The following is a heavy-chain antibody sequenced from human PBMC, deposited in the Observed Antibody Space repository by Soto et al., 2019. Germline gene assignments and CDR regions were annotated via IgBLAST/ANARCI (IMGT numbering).Heavy chain of an antibody. V-gene: IGHV4-38-2*02. D-gene: IGHD3-22*01. CDR1: GYSISSGYY. CDR2: IYHSGST. Sequence: PSETLSLTCAVSGYSISSGYYWGWIRQPPGKGLEWIGSIYHSGSTYYNPSLKSRVTISVDTSKNQFSLKLSSVTAADTAVHYWARESYPTRDYYDSSGYYYGGLWYWGQGTLVTVSS. J-gene: IGHJ4*02. CDR3: ARESYPTRDYYDSSGYYYGGLWY.